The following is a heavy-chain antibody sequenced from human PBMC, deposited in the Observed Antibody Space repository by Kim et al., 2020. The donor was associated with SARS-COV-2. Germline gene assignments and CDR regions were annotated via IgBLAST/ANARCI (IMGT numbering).Heavy chain of an antibody. CDR1: GGSISSGGYY. CDR2: IYYSGST. V-gene: IGHV4-31*03. CDR3: ARDTGYYYDTSYLIHDAFDI. Sequence: SETLSLTCTVSGGSISSGGYYWSWIRQHPGKGLEWIGYIYYSGSTYYNPSLKSRVTISVDTSKNQFSLKLSSVTAADTAVYYCARDTGYYYDTSYLIHDAFDIWGQGTMVTVSS. J-gene: IGHJ3*02. D-gene: IGHD3-22*01.